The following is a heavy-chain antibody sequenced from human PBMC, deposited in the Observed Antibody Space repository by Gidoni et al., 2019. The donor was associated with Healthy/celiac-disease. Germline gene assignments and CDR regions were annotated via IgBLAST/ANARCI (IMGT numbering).Heavy chain of an antibody. CDR1: GGSIRSYY. V-gene: IGHV4-59*01. CDR2: IYYRGST. Sequence: QVQLPESGPGLVKPSETLSLTCPVPGGSIRSYYWSWIRQPPRKGLEWIGYIYYRGSTNYNPSLKSRVTISVDTSKNQCSLKLSSVTAADTAVYYCARGKRSLEGPNYYYGMDVWGQGTTVTVSS. J-gene: IGHJ6*02. CDR3: ARGKRSLEGPNYYYGMDV. D-gene: IGHD1-1*01.